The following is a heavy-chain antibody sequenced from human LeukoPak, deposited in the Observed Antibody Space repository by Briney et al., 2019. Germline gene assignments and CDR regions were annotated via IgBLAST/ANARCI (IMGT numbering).Heavy chain of an antibody. D-gene: IGHD3-22*01. CDR2: IYHSGST. Sequence: SETLSLTCAVSGGSISSGGYSWSWIRQPPGKGLEWIGYIYHSGSTYYNPSLKSRVTISVDRSKNQFSLKLSSVTAADTAVYYCARAPAVGSSGYSPYWYFDLWGRGTLVTVSS. V-gene: IGHV4-30-2*01. CDR3: ARAPAVGSSGYSPYWYFDL. J-gene: IGHJ2*01. CDR1: GGSISSGGYS.